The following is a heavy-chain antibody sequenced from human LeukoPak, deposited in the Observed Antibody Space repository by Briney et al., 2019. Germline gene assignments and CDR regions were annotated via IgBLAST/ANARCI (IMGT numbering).Heavy chain of an antibody. D-gene: IGHD1-26*01. J-gene: IGHJ3*02. Sequence: ASVKVSCKASGYTFTGYYMHWVRQAPGQGLEWMGRINPNSGDTNYAQKFQGRVTMTRDTSISTAYMELSRLRSDDTAVYYCATDRGLLSAFDIWGQGTMVTVSS. CDR1: GYTFTGYY. V-gene: IGHV1-2*06. CDR3: ATDRGLLSAFDI. CDR2: INPNSGDT.